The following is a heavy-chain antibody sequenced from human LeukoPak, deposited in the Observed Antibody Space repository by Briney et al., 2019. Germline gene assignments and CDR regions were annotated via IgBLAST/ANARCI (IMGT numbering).Heavy chain of an antibody. CDR2: IYPDDSDT. CDR1: GYRFSDYW. D-gene: IGHD3-22*01. CDR3: ARREYSGHSYFDY. V-gene: IGHV5-51*01. J-gene: IGHJ4*02. Sequence: GESLKISCXASGYRFSDYWIGWVRQMTGKGLEWMGIIYPDDSDTRYSPSFQGQVTTSADKSIGTAYLQWSTLKASDTAIYYCARREYSGHSYFDYWSQGTLVTVSS.